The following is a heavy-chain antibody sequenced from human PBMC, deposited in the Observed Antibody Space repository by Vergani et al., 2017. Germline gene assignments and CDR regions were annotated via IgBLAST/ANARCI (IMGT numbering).Heavy chain of an antibody. CDR1: GGTFSSYA. Sequence: QVQLVQSGAEVKKPGSSVTVSCKASGGTFSSYAISWVRQAPGQGLEWMGGIIPIFGTANYAQKFQGRVTITADEFTSTAYMELSSLRSADTAVYYCAGGGYSSSWYRGIRWFDPWGEGTLVTVSS. V-gene: IGHV1-69*01. D-gene: IGHD6-13*01. CDR2: IIPIFGTA. J-gene: IGHJ5*02. CDR3: AGGGYSSSWYRGIRWFDP.